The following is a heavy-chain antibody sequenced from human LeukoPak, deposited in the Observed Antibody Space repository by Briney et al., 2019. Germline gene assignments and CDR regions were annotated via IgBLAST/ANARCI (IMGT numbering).Heavy chain of an antibody. J-gene: IGHJ4*02. CDR1: GFTFSSYE. CDR2: ISSSGSTI. V-gene: IGHV3-48*03. CDR3: ARGKDYYDSSGYINFDY. D-gene: IGHD3-22*01. Sequence: GGSLRLSCAASGFTFSSYEMNWVRQAPGKGLEWVSYISSSGSTIYYADSVKGRFTISRDNAKNSLYLQMNSLRAEDTAVYYCARGKDYYDSSGYINFDYWGQGTLVTVSS.